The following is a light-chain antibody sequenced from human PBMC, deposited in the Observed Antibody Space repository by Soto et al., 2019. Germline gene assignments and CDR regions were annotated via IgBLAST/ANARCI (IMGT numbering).Light chain of an antibody. Sequence: QSVLTQPASVSGSPGQSITISCTGTSSDVGGYNYVSWYQQHPGKAPKLMIYDVSNRPSGVSNRFSGSKSGNTASLTISGLQAEDETVYYCRSYTSSSTRVFGTGTKVTVL. CDR3: RSYTSSSTRV. CDR1: SSDVGGYNY. J-gene: IGLJ1*01. CDR2: DVS. V-gene: IGLV2-14*01.